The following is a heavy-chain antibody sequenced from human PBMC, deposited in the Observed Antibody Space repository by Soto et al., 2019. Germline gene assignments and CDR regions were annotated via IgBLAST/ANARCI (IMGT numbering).Heavy chain of an antibody. J-gene: IGHJ5*02. CDR2: IYYSGST. CDR1: GGSISSGGYY. Sequence: SETLSPTCTVSGGSISSGGYYWSWIRKQPGKGLEWIGYIYYSGSTYYNPSLKSRVTISVDTSKNQFSLKLSSVTAADTAVYYCARAPSLQEYSGYDPKHWFDPWGLGILVTVSS. V-gene: IGHV4-31*03. D-gene: IGHD5-12*01. CDR3: ARAPSLQEYSGYDPKHWFDP.